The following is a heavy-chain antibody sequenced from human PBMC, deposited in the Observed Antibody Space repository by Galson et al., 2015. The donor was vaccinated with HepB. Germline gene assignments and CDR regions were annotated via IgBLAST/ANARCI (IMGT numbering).Heavy chain of an antibody. CDR3: VRVGDDFWGGFYD. D-gene: IGHD3-3*01. V-gene: IGHV3-9*02. CDR1: GFSPHDHA. CDR2: ISWNSGSL. Sequence: SLRLSCATSGFSPHDHAIHWVRQPPGKGLEWVSGISWNSGSLGYADSVKGRFTISSDNGQNVVYLQMNNLRIEDTALYHCVRVGDDFWGGFYDWGQGTLVTVSS. J-gene: IGHJ4*02.